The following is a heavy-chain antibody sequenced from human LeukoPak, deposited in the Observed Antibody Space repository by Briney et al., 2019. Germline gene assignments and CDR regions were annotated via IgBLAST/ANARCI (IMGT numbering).Heavy chain of an antibody. CDR2: IYPGDSDT. CDR3: ARHEYSSSSGDF. CDR1: GYSFTTYW. V-gene: IGHV5-51*01. D-gene: IGHD6-6*01. J-gene: IGHJ4*02. Sequence: GESLKISCKGSGYSFTTYWIGWVRQMPGKGLEWMGIIYPGDSDTRYSPSFQDQVTISVDKSINTAYLHWSSLKASDTAIYFCARHEYSSSSGDFWGQGTLVTVSS.